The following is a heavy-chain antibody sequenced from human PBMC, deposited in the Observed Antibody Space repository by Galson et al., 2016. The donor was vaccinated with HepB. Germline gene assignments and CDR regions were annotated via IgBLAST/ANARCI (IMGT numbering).Heavy chain of an antibody. D-gene: IGHD6-13*01. J-gene: IGHJ4*02. V-gene: IGHV3-23*01. CDR1: GFILSTYA. CDR3: ATLGYTSSWFHY. Sequence: SLRLSCAASGFILSTYAMSWVRQAPGKGLEWVSDISGTGGTTWYADSVKGRFTISRDNSKNTLYLQMNGLRAEDTAVYYCATLGYTSSWFHYWGQGTLVSVSS. CDR2: ISGTGGTT.